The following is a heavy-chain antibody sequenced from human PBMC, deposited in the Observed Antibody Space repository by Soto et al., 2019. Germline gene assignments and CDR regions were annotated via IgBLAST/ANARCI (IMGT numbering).Heavy chain of an antibody. CDR2: IWYDGSNK. D-gene: IGHD4-17*01. Sequence: GGSLRLSCAASGFTFSSYGMHWVRQAPGKGLEWVAVIWYDGSNKYYADSVKGRFTISRDNSKNTLYLQMNSLRAEDTAVYYCARDLRVNYGDYYYYGMDVWGQGTTVTVSS. CDR3: ARDLRVNYGDYYYYGMDV. V-gene: IGHV3-33*01. J-gene: IGHJ6*02. CDR1: GFTFSSYG.